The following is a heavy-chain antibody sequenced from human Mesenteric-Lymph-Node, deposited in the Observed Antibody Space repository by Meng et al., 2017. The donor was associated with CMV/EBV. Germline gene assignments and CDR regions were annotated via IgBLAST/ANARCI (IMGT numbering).Heavy chain of an antibody. J-gene: IGHJ4*02. V-gene: IGHV3-23*01. CDR3: AKDLEGSRYYDWLLPLDS. CDR2: IGVSGDKT. D-gene: IGHD3-9*01. CDR1: GFPFSNYV. Sequence: GESLKISCAASGFPFSNYVMSWVRQAPGKGLEWVSGIGVSGDKTYYADSVKGRFTISRDNSENTLHLQMSSLRAEDSAVYYCAKDLEGSRYYDWLLPLDSWGQGILVTVSS.